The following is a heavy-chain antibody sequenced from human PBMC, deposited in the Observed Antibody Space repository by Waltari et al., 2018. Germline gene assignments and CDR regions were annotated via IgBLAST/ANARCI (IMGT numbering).Heavy chain of an antibody. D-gene: IGHD2-8*01. CDR3: ARVNCTNGVCPPVFDY. CDR2: INHSGST. J-gene: IGHJ4*02. V-gene: IGHV4-34*01. Sequence: QVQLQQWGAGLLKPSETLSLTCAVYGGSCSGYYWSWIRQPPGKGLEWIGEINHSGSTNYNPSLKSRVTISVDTSKNQFSLKLSSVTAADTAVYYCARVNCTNGVCPPVFDYWGQGTLVTVSS. CDR1: GGSCSGYY.